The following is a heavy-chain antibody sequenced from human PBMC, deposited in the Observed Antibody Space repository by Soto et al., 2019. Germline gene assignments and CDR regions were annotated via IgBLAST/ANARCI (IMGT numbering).Heavy chain of an antibody. V-gene: IGHV5-51*01. Sequence: VQLVQSGAAVKKPGESRKISCKGSGYSFTSYWIGWVRQMPGKGLEWMGIIYPGDSDTRYSPSFPGQVTISADKSISTACLQWSSLKASDTAMYYWARRIRKYDSSGRGVYYYCMDVWGKGTTVAVSS. J-gene: IGHJ6*04. CDR2: IYPGDSDT. CDR3: ARRIRKYDSSGRGVYYYCMDV. CDR1: GYSFTSYW. D-gene: IGHD3-22*01.